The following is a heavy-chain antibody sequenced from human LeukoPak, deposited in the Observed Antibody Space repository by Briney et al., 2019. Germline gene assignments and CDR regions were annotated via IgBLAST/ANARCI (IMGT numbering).Heavy chain of an antibody. V-gene: IGHV5-51*01. CDR3: ARIYCSSTSCWTLDY. D-gene: IGHD2-2*01. J-gene: IGHJ4*02. CDR1: GYSFTSYW. Sequence: GESLKISCKGSGYSFTSYWIGWVRQMPGKGLEWMGIIYPGDSDTRYSPSFQGQVTISADKSISTAYLQWSSLKASDTAMYYCARIYCSSTSCWTLDYWGQGTLVTVSS. CDR2: IYPGDSDT.